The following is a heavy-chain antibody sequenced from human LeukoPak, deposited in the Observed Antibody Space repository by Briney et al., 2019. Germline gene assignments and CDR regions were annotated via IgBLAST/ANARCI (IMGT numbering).Heavy chain of an antibody. CDR3: ARRPWGYYYYYYTDL. J-gene: IGHJ6*03. V-gene: IGHV3-7*01. D-gene: IGHD3-16*01. CDR1: GFTFSSYW. CDR2: IKQDGSEK. Sequence: GGSLRLSCAVSGFTFSSYWMSWVRQAPGKRLEWVANIKQDGSEKYYVDSVKGRFTISRDNAKNSLYLQMNSLRAEDTAVYYCARRPWGYYYYYYTDLWGKGTTLTVSS.